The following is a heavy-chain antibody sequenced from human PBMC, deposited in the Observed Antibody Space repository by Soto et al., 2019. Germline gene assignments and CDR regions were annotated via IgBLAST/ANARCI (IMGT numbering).Heavy chain of an antibody. CDR2: LIPIFGTA. J-gene: IGHJ4*02. CDR3: ASPPGYFDTSPLAY. D-gene: IGHD5-18*01. CDR1: GGTFSSYA. V-gene: IGHV1-69*12. Sequence: QVQLVQSVAEVKKPGSSVNVSCKASGGTFSSYAISWVRHAPGQGLEWMGGLIPIFGTATYAPKFQGRVTITADESTSTAYMELSSLSSEDTAVYYCASPPGYFDTSPLAYGGQGTLIAVSS.